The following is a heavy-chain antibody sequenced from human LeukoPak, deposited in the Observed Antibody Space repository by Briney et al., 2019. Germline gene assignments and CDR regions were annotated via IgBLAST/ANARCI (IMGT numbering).Heavy chain of an antibody. CDR3: VRDPDRLLRGYFDY. V-gene: IGHV3-30*04. J-gene: IGHJ4*02. CDR1: GFTFSSYA. Sequence: PGGSLRLSCVVSGFTFSSYAMDWVRQAPGKGLEWVAVISSDGSNKYYADSVKGRFTISRDNSKNTVYLQMNSLRVEDTGVYYCVRDPDRLLRGYFDYWGQGTPVTVSS. CDR2: ISSDGSNK. D-gene: IGHD2-15*01.